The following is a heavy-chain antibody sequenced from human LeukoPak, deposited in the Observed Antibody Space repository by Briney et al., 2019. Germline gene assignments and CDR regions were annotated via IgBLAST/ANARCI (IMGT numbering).Heavy chain of an antibody. CDR2: IYYSGST. J-gene: IGHJ3*02. CDR1: GGSISSSSYY. CDR3: ARGEPTEDAFDI. V-gene: IGHV4-39*07. D-gene: IGHD1-14*01. Sequence: SETLSLTCTVPGGSISSSSYYWGWIRQPPGKGLEWIGSIYYSGSTYYNPSLKSRVTISVDTSKNQFSLKLSSVTAADTAVYYCARGEPTEDAFDIWGQGTMVTVSS.